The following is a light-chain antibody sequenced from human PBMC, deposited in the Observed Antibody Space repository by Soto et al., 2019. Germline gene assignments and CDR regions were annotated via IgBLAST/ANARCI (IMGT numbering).Light chain of an antibody. CDR1: QSVSSY. CDR3: QQRSNWRRT. J-gene: IGKJ1*01. Sequence: EIVLTQSPATLSLSPGERATLSCRASQSVSSYLAWYQQKPGQAPRLLIYDASNRATGIPARFSGSGSGTDLTLTISSLEPEDFAVYYCQQRSNWRRTFGQGTKV. CDR2: DAS. V-gene: IGKV3-11*01.